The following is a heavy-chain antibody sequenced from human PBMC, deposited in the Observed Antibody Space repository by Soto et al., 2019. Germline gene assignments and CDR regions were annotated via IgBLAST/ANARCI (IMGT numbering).Heavy chain of an antibody. Sequence: QIQLVQSGAEVKKPGASVKVSCKASGYSFTSYGISWVRQAPGQGLEWMGWISAYNGNTNYAQKFQGRVTMTTDTSTSTASMEQRSLRSDDTAMYYCARFLRVTREDDSWGQGTLVTVSS. J-gene: IGHJ4*02. CDR2: ISAYNGNT. D-gene: IGHD4-17*01. V-gene: IGHV1-18*01. CDR1: GYSFTSYG. CDR3: ARFLRVTREDDS.